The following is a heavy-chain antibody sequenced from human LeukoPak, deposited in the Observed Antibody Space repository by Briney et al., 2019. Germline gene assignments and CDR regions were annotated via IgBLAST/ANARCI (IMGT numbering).Heavy chain of an antibody. CDR3: ATDGQSATLGY. J-gene: IGHJ4*02. CDR1: GYTFTDYY. V-gene: IGHV1-69-2*01. Sequence: ASVKVSRKVSGYTFTDYYMHWVQQAPGKGHEWMGLVDPADGETIYAEKFQVRVTITADTSTDTAYMELSSLTSEATAVYYCATDGQSATLGYWGQGTLVTVSS. CDR2: VDPADGET. D-gene: IGHD2-15*01.